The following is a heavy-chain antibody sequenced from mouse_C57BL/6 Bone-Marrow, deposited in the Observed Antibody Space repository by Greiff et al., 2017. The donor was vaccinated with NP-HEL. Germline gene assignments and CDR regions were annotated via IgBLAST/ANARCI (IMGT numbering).Heavy chain of an antibody. CDR1: GYTFTDYN. V-gene: IGHV1-18*01. D-gene: IGHD3-2*02. Sequence: EVQLQESGPELVKPGASVKIPCKASGYTFTDYNMDWVKQSHGKSLEWIGDINPNNGGTIYNQKFKGKATLTVDKSSSTAYLELRSLTSEDTAVYYCARRAAQVHYAMDYWGQGTSVTVSS. J-gene: IGHJ4*01. CDR2: INPNNGGT. CDR3: ARRAAQVHYAMDY.